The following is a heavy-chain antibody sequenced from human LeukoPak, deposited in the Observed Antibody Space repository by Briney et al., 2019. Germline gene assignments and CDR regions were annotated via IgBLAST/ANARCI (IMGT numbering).Heavy chain of an antibody. J-gene: IGHJ4*02. CDR1: GYSFTSYW. CDR2: IYPGDSDT. V-gene: IGHV5-51*01. Sequence: GESLKISCMGSGYSFTSYWIAWVRQMPGKGLEWMGVIYPGDSDTRYNPSFQGQVTISADKSISTAYLQWSNLNASDTAMYYCARRGYSREYFDDWGQGTLVTVSS. D-gene: IGHD6-13*01. CDR3: ARRGYSREYFDD.